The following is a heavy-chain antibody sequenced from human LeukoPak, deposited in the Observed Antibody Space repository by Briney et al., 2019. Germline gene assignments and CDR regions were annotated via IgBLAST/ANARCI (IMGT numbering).Heavy chain of an antibody. CDR1: GFTFSSYG. CDR2: MSYDGSNK. CDR3: AKDIYYDSSGYRGYFDY. Sequence: GGSLRLSCAASGFTFSSYGLHWVRQAPGEGLEWVAVMSYDGSNKYYVDSVKGRFTVSRDNSKNTLYLQMNSLRAEDTAVYYCAKDIYYDSSGYRGYFDYWGQGTLVTVSS. D-gene: IGHD3-22*01. J-gene: IGHJ4*02. V-gene: IGHV3-30*18.